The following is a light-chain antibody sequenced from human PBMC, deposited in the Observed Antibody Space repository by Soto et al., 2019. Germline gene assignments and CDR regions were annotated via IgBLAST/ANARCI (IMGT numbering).Light chain of an antibody. Sequence: EIVLTQSPGTLSLSPGERATLSCRASQGVGSRFLAWYQQKPGQAPRLVIHGVSTRATGIPDRFSGSGSGTDFTLTISSLEPEDFAVYYCQQYFISRTFGQGTKVDIK. CDR1: QGVGSRF. CDR2: GVS. V-gene: IGKV3-20*01. J-gene: IGKJ1*01. CDR3: QQYFISRT.